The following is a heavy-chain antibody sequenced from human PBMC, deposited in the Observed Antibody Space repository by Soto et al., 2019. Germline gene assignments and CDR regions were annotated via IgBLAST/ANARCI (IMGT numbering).Heavy chain of an antibody. J-gene: IGHJ5*02. CDR1: GYTFTSYG. Sequence: ASVKVSCKASGYTFTSYGISWVRQAPGQGLEWMGWISAYNGNTNYAQKLQGRVTMTTDTSTSTAYMELRSLRSDDTAVFYFARDLGYCSGGSCYLWFDPWGQGTLVTVSS. CDR3: ARDLGYCSGGSCYLWFDP. V-gene: IGHV1-18*01. D-gene: IGHD2-15*01. CDR2: ISAYNGNT.